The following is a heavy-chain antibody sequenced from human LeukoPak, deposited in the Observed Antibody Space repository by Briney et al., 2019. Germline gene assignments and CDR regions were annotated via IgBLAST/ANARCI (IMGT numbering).Heavy chain of an antibody. CDR1: GGSISSSYYY. Sequence: SETLSLTCTVSGGSISSSYYYWGWIRQPPGKGLEWIGSIYYSGSTYYNPSLKSRVTISVDTSKNQFSLKLSSVTAADTAVYYCARLVTGYYYDSSGYDSDYWGQGTLVTVSS. CDR2: IYYSGST. D-gene: IGHD3-22*01. CDR3: ARLVTGYYYDSSGYDSDY. J-gene: IGHJ4*02. V-gene: IGHV4-39*01.